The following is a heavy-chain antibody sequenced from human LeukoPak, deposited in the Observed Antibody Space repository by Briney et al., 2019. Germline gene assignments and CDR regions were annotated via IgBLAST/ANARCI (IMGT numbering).Heavy chain of an antibody. CDR2: IYYSGST. CDR3: ARERGDYDKSWFDP. CDR1: GGSISSGDYY. Sequence: SQTLSLTCTVSGGSISSGDYYWSWIRQPPGKGLEWIGYIYYSGSTYYNPSLKSRVTMSVDTSKNQFSLKLSSVTAADTAVYYCARERGDYDKSWFDPWGQGTLVTVSS. D-gene: IGHD4-17*01. J-gene: IGHJ5*02. V-gene: IGHV4-30-4*08.